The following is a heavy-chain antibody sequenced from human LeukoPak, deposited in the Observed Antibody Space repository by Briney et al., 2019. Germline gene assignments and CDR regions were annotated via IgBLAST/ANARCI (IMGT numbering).Heavy chain of an antibody. CDR1: GYSISSGYY. CDR3: ARDRYSSSWYYAGNYYYYMDV. Sequence: SETLSLTCTVSGYSISSGYYWGWIRQPAGKGLEWIGRIYTSGSTNYNPSLKSRVTMSVDTSKNRFSLKLSSVTAADTAVYYCARDRYSSSWYYAGNYYYYMDVWGKGTTVTISS. J-gene: IGHJ6*03. CDR2: IYTSGST. D-gene: IGHD6-13*01. V-gene: IGHV4-4*07.